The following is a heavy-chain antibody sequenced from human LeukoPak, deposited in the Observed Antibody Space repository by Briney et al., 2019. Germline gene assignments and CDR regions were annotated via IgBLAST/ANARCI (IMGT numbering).Heavy chain of an antibody. CDR2: ISWNSGSI. Sequence: SLRLSCAASGFTFDDYARNWVRQAPGKGLEWVSGISWNSGSIGYADSVKGRFTIARDNAKNSLYLQMNSLRAEDPPLYYCAKEGSSGYYGNWFDPWGEGTLVTVSS. D-gene: IGHD3-22*01. CDR3: AKEGSSGYYGNWFDP. V-gene: IGHV3-9*01. J-gene: IGHJ5*02. CDR1: GFTFDDYA.